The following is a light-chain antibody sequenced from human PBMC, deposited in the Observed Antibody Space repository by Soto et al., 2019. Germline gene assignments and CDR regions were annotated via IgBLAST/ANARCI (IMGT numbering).Light chain of an antibody. CDR2: KAS. Sequence: DIQMTPSHSTLSASVLYIVNITFRASQTISSWLAWYQQKPGKAPKLLIYKASTLKSGVPSRFSGSGSGTEFTLTISSLQPDDFATYYCQHYNSYSEAFGQGTKVDIK. V-gene: IGKV1-5*03. CDR1: QTISSW. J-gene: IGKJ1*01. CDR3: QHYNSYSEA.